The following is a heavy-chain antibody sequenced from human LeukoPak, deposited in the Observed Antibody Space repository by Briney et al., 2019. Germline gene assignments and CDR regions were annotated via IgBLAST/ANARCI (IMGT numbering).Heavy chain of an antibody. CDR3: ARDYYDSNGYYLGYYYYYMDV. V-gene: IGHV1-18*01. CDR1: GYTFTSYG. Sequence: ASVKVSCKASGYTFTSYGISWVRQAPGQGLEWMGWISAYNGNTNYAQKLQGRVTMTTDTSTSTAYMELRSLRSDDTAVYYCARDYYDSNGYYLGYYYYYMDVWGKGTTVTVSS. D-gene: IGHD3-22*01. CDR2: ISAYNGNT. J-gene: IGHJ6*03.